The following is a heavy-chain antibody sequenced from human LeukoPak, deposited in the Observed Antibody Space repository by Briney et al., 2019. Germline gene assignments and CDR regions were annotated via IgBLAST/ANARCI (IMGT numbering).Heavy chain of an antibody. CDR2: ITTSGSTI. J-gene: IGHJ4*02. D-gene: IGHD6-13*01. V-gene: IGHV3-11*04. CDR3: ARAIAAAGIRN. CDR1: GFTFSDYY. Sequence: GGSLRLSCVASGFTFSDYYMNWIRQAPGKGLEWVSYITTSGSTIYYIDSVKGRFTISRDNAKNSLYLQMNSLRAEDTAVYYCARAIAAAGIRNWGQGTLVTVSS.